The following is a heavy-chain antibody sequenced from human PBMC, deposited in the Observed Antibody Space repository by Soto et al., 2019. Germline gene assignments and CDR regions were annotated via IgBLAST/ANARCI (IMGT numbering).Heavy chain of an antibody. CDR2: IIPILGIA. J-gene: IGHJ6*02. Sequence: QVQLVQSGAGVKKPGSSVKVSCKASGVTFSSYTISWVRQAPGQGLEWMGRIIPILGIANYAQKVQGRVTITADKSTSTAYMEQSSLRSEDTAVYYYARGRNGVATTYDYYGMDVWGQGTTVTVSS. V-gene: IGHV1-69*02. CDR1: GVTFSSYT. D-gene: IGHD5-12*01. CDR3: ARGRNGVATTYDYYGMDV.